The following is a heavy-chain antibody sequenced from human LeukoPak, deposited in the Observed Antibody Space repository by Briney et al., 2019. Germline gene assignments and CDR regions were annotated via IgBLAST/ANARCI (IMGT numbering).Heavy chain of an antibody. Sequence: PGGSLRLSCAASGFTFSSYSMNWVRQAPGKGLEWVSSISSSSSYIYYADSVKGRFTISRDNAKNSLYLQMSSLRAEDTAVYYCARDFLTIFGVVIIGPAFDIWGQGTMVTVSS. V-gene: IGHV3-21*01. CDR1: GFTFSSYS. CDR2: ISSSSSYI. D-gene: IGHD3-3*01. CDR3: ARDFLTIFGVVIIGPAFDI. J-gene: IGHJ3*02.